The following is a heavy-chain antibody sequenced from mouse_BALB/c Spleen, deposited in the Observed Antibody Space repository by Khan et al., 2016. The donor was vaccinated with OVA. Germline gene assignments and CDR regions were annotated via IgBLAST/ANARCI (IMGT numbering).Heavy chain of an antibody. D-gene: IGHD2-10*01. Sequence: VQLQESGPGLVAPSQSLSITCTISGFSLTNYGVHWVRQPPGKGLVWLVVIWSDGSTTYNSDLKSRLTISKDNSKSQVFLKMNSFQTDDTAMYFCARQPYYHYNIMDYWGQGTSVTVSS. CDR3: ARQPYYHYNIMDY. V-gene: IGHV2-6-1*01. CDR2: IWSDGST. CDR1: GFSLTNYG. J-gene: IGHJ4*01.